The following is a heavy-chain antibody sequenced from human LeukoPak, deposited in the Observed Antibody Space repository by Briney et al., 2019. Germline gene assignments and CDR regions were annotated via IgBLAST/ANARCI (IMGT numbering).Heavy chain of an antibody. D-gene: IGHD6-13*01. CDR1: GGTFSSYA. Sequence: GASVKVSCKASGGTFSSYAISWVRQAPGQGLEWMGRIIPILGIANYAQKFQGRVTITADKSTSTAYMELSSLRSEDTAVYYCASSSWSENLLFDPWGQGTLVTVSS. V-gene: IGHV1-69*04. CDR2: IIPILGIA. CDR3: ASSSWSENLLFDP. J-gene: IGHJ5*02.